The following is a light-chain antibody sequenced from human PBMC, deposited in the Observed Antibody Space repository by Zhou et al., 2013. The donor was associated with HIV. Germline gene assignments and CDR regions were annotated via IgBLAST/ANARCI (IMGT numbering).Light chain of an antibody. CDR3: QQRSNWPMYT. V-gene: IGKV3-15*01. J-gene: IGKJ2*01. CDR2: GAS. CDR1: QSVSSN. Sequence: EIVMTQSPATLSVSPGERATLSCRASQSVSSNLAWYQQKPGQAPRLLIYGASTRATPIPARFSGSGSGTEFTLTISSLQSEDFAVYYCQQRSNWPMYTFGQGTKLEIK.